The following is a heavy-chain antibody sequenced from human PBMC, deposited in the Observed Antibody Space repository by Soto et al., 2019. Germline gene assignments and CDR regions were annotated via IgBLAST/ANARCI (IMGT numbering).Heavy chain of an antibody. V-gene: IGHV1-18*01. CDR3: ARVVPGAEAWFGP. CDR2: ISLYSDGT. CDR1: GYTFSNYG. J-gene: IGHJ5*02. D-gene: IGHD2-2*01. Sequence: ASVKVSCKTSGYTFSNYGITWVRQAPGQPLEWLGWISLYSDGTNYAQKFQGRVSMTTDTSTTTAYMELRNLRSDDTAVYYCARVVPGAEAWFGPWGQGTLVTVSS.